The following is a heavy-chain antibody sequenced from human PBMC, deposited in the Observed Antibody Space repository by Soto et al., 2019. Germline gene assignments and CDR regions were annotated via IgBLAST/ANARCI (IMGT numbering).Heavy chain of an antibody. V-gene: IGHV4-31*03. J-gene: IGHJ5*02. Sequence: QVQLQESCPGLVKASQTLSITCTVSGGSISSGGYYWRGISQHPWKGLEWIGYIYNSGSTYYNPSLKSGVTISADTAKNQFSLKLSSVTAADTAVYYCARDPAPWGQGTLGTVSS. CDR1: GGSISSGGYY. CDR2: IYNSGST. CDR3: ARDPAP.